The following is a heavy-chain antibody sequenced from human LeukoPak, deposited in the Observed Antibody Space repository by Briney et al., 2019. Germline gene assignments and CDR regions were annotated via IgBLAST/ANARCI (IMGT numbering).Heavy chain of an antibody. D-gene: IGHD3-22*01. V-gene: IGHV3-23*01. J-gene: IGHJ4*02. CDR3: AKGPNDYYDSSGYKLPPFDY. CDR1: GFTFSSYA. CDR2: IRGSGDDT. Sequence: GGSLRLSCAASGFTFSSYAMSWVRRAPGKGLEWVSAIRGSGDDTYYADSVKGRFTISRDNSKNTLYLQMNSLRAEDTAVYYCAKGPNDYYDSSGYKLPPFDYWGQGTLVTVSS.